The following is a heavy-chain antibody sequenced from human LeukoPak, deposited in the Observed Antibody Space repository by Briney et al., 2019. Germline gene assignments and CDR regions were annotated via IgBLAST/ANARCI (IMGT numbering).Heavy chain of an antibody. D-gene: IGHD4-23*01. V-gene: IGHV3-23*01. J-gene: IGHJ4*02. CDR2: ITGGGGTT. Sequence: GGSLRLSCAASGFTFSTYAMSWVRRTPGEGLEWVSAITGGGGTTYYADSVKGRFTISRDNSKNTLYLQMNSLGAEDTAVYYCAKDPPILRWSFDYWGQGTLVTVSS. CDR1: GFTFSTYA. CDR3: AKDPPILRWSFDY.